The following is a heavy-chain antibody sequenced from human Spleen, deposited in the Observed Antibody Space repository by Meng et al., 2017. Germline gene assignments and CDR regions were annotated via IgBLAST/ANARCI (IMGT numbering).Heavy chain of an antibody. D-gene: IGHD3-10*01. J-gene: IGHJ4*02. Sequence: SETLSLTCTVSNSSISSDYYWSWIRQPPGKGLEWIGEFNHSGISNYNPSLKSRVTMSVDTSKNEFSLKLSSVTAADTSVYYCARGHNFVNRVRVGVDYWGQGTLVTVSS. CDR2: FNHSGIS. CDR1: NSSISSDYY. CDR3: ARGHNFVNRVRVGVDY. V-gene: IGHV4-38-2*02.